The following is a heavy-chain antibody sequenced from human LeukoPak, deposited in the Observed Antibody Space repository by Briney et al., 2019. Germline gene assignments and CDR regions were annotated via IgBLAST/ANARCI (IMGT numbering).Heavy chain of an antibody. Sequence: PEASVKVSCKASGYTFTGYYMHWVRQAPGQGLEWMGWINPNSGGTNYAQKFQGRVTMTRDTSISTAYMELSRLRSDDTAVYYCARDGTVTSTSPDYWGQGTLVTVSS. CDR1: GYTFTGYY. D-gene: IGHD4-17*01. CDR2: INPNSGGT. J-gene: IGHJ4*02. CDR3: ARDGTVTSTSPDY. V-gene: IGHV1-2*02.